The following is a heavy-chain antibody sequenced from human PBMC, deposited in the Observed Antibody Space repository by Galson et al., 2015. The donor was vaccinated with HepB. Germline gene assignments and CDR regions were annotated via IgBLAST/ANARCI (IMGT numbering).Heavy chain of an antibody. CDR1: GFTFSSYS. CDR3: ASVGGYSGRSLDY. V-gene: IGHV3-21*01. CDR2: ISSSSSYI. D-gene: IGHD1-26*01. J-gene: IGHJ4*02. Sequence: SLRLSCAASGFTFSSYSMNWVRQAPGKGLEWVSSISSSSSYIYYADSVKGRFTISRDNAKNSLYLQMNSLRAEDTAVYYCASVGGYSGRSLDYWGQGTLVTVSS.